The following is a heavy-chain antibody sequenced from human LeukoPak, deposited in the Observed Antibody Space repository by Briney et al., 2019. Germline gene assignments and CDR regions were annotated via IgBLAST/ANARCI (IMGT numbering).Heavy chain of an antibody. Sequence: GGSLRLSCAASGFTFNNYAMSWVRQAPGKGLEWVSAISGSDAGTYYADSVKGRFTISRDNSKNTLYLQMNSLRAEDTAVYYCARWLGAIAWPYYFDYWGQGTLVTVSS. CDR2: ISGSDAGT. V-gene: IGHV3-23*01. CDR1: GFTFNNYA. CDR3: ARWLGAIAWPYYFDY. J-gene: IGHJ4*02. D-gene: IGHD3-16*02.